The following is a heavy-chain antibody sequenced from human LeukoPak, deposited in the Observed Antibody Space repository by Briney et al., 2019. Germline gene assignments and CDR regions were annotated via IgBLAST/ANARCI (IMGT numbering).Heavy chain of an antibody. V-gene: IGHV4-4*02. CDR1: GGSISSTNW. Sequence: PSGTLSLTCAVSGGSISSTNWWTWVRQPPGMGLEWIGEVYHSGSTNYNPSLKSRVAISVDKSKNQFSLKLSSVTAADTAVYYCARDPGRSADHPCFDYWGQGTLVTVSS. CDR2: VYHSGST. J-gene: IGHJ4*02. CDR3: ARDPGRSADHPCFDY.